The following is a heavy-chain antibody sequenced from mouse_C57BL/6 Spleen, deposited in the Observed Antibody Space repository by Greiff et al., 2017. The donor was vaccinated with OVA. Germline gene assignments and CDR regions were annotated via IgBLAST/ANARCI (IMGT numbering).Heavy chain of an antibody. D-gene: IGHD2-4*01. CDR3: ARSGLIYAKDY. J-gene: IGHJ4*01. CDR2: INPNNGGT. CDR1: GYTFTDYY. Sequence: EVQLQQSGPELVKPGASVKISCKASGYTFTDYYMNWVKQSHGKSLEWIGDINPNNGGTSYNQKFKGKATLTVDKSSSTAYMKLRSLTSEDSAVYYCARSGLIYAKDYWGQGTSVTVSS. V-gene: IGHV1-26*01.